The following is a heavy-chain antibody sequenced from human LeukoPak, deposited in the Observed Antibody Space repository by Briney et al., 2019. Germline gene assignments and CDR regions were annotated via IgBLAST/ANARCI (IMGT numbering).Heavy chain of an antibody. CDR3: AKDGGWRSPHYYYYMDV. D-gene: IGHD1-26*01. J-gene: IGHJ6*03. Sequence: GGSLRLSCAAYGFTFDDYAMHWVRQAPGKGLEWVSGISWNSGSIGYADSVKGRFTISRDNAKNSLYLQMNSLRAEDTALYYCAKDGGWRSPHYYYYMDVWGKGTTVTISS. CDR1: GFTFDDYA. CDR2: ISWNSGSI. V-gene: IGHV3-9*01.